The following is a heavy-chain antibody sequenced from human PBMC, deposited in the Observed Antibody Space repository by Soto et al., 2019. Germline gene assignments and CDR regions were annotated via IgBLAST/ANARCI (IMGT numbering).Heavy chain of an antibody. CDR3: ARVIAAAGTEVFDY. Sequence: SETLSLTCTVSGGSISSSSYYWAWIRQPPGKGLEWIGSIYYSGSTYYNPSLKSRVTISVDTSKNQFSLKLSSVTAADTAVYYCARVIAAAGTEVFDYWGQGTLVTVSS. D-gene: IGHD6-13*01. CDR2: IYYSGST. CDR1: GGSISSSSYY. V-gene: IGHV4-39*01. J-gene: IGHJ4*02.